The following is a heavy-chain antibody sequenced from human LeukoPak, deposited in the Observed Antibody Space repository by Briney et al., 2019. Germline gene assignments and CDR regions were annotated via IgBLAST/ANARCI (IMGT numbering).Heavy chain of an antibody. V-gene: IGHV4-34*01. CDR1: GGSFSGYY. J-gene: IGHJ6*02. D-gene: IGHD5-18*01. CDR3: ARDTARGPGPYYGMDV. CDR2: INHSGST. Sequence: SETLSLTCAVSGGSFSGYYWSWIRQPPGKGLEWSGEINHSGSTNYNPSLKSRVTISVDTSKNQFSLKLSSVTAADTAVYYCARDTARGPGPYYGMDVWGQGTTVTVSS.